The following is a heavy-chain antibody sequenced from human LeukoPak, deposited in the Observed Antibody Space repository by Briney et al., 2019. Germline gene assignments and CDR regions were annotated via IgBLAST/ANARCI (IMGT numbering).Heavy chain of an antibody. CDR1: GFTFSSYR. J-gene: IGHJ4*02. CDR2: IHSDGSST. CDR3: ARSRDSSGNWRVSIDY. D-gene: IGHD3-22*01. V-gene: IGHV3-74*01. Sequence: GGSLRLSCAASGFTFSSYRMHWVRQAPGKGLVWVSRIHSDGSSTSYADSVKGRFTISRDNAKNTLYLQMGSLRAEDMAVYYCARSRDSSGNWRVSIDYWGQGTLVTVSS.